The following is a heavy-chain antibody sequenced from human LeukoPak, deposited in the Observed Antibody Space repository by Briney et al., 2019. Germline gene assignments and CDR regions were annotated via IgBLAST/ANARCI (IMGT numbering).Heavy chain of an antibody. J-gene: IGHJ4*02. V-gene: IGHV1-18*01. Sequence: ASVKVSCKASGYTFTNYGVSWVRQAPGQGLEWMGWISAYNGNTDYAQKLQGRVTMTTDTSTSTAYMELRSLRSDDTAVYYCARISSGSYFDYWGQGTLVTVSS. CDR3: ARISSGSYFDY. CDR1: GYTFTNYG. D-gene: IGHD3-22*01. CDR2: ISAYNGNT.